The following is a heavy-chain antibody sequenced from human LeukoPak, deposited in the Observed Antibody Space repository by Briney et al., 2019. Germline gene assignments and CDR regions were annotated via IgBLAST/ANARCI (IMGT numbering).Heavy chain of an antibody. Sequence: ASVKVSCRASGYTFTGCYMHWVRQAPGQGLEWMGWINPNSGGTNYAQKFQGRVTMTRNTSISTAYMELSRLRSDDTAVYYCARKAPLASQTYDYVWGSYRRGPPSYYYYMDVWGKGTTVTISS. CDR3: ARKAPLASQTYDYVWGSYRRGPPSYYYYMDV. V-gene: IGHV1-2*02. CDR2: INPNSGGT. J-gene: IGHJ6*03. D-gene: IGHD3-16*02. CDR1: GYTFTGCY.